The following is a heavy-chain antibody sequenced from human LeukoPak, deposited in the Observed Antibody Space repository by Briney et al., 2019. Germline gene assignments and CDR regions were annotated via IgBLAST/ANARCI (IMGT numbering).Heavy chain of an antibody. J-gene: IGHJ3*02. CDR3: ARDTSSGWYPTPGAFDI. CDR1: RFTFNDYS. Sequence: GGSLRLSCAASRFTFNDYSMTWIRQAPGKGLEWVSSISNTGSSINYADSVKGRFNISRDNAKNSLYLQMNSLRAEDTAVYYCARDTSSGWYPTPGAFDIWGQGTMVTVSS. D-gene: IGHD6-19*01. CDR2: ISNTGSSI. V-gene: IGHV3-11*04.